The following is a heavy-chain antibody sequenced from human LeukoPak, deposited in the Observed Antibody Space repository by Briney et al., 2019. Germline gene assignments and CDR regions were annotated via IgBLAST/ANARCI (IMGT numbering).Heavy chain of an antibody. CDR3: ARDLTGPYDQ. CDR2: IWYDGSNK. D-gene: IGHD3-22*01. Sequence: PGRSLRLSCAASGFTFSSYGMHWVRQAPGKGLEWVAVIWYDGSNKYYADSVKGRFTISRDSAKNTLYLQMNSVRAEDTAVYSCARDLTGPYDQWGQGTLVTVSS. CDR1: GFTFSSYG. J-gene: IGHJ4*02. V-gene: IGHV3-33*01.